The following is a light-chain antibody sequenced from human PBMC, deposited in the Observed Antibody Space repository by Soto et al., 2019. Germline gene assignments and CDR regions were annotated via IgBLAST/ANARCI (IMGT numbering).Light chain of an antibody. Sequence: AIQVTQSPSSLSASVGDRVTISCRASQGIGNDLGWYQQKPGKAPKLLIYEASTLQTGVASRFSGSGSGTDFTLTISSLQPEDFATYYVYPWTFGQGTKVEVK. CDR3: YPWT. CDR1: QGIGND. J-gene: IGKJ1*01. CDR2: EAS. V-gene: IGKV1-6*01.